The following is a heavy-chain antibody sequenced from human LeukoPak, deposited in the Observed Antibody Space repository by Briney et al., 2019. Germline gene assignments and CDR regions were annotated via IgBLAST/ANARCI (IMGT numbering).Heavy chain of an antibody. CDR3: ARGGGYSGYGLPDAFDI. CDR1: GFAFSSYR. Sequence: GGSLGLSCASSGFAFSSYRKNWFRQAPGQGQEWVSSISSSSSYIYYADSVKGRFTISRDNAKNSLYLQMNSLRAEDTAVYYCARGGGYSGYGLPDAFDIWGQGTMVTVSS. J-gene: IGHJ3*02. V-gene: IGHV3-21*01. D-gene: IGHD5-12*01. CDR2: ISSSSSYI.